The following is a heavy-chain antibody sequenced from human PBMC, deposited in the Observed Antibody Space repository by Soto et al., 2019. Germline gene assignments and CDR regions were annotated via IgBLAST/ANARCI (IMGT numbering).Heavy chain of an antibody. V-gene: IGHV5-51*01. CDR2: VFLGDSDA. D-gene: IGHD2-21*02. Sequence: GESLKISCKGSGCTLSDQWIGWVRHTPDKVLEWIGFVFLGDSDARYSPAFQGQVAMSADRSGTYLQWSSLKASDTGIYYCARRRGGCSDGVCYRCWFDPWGQGXRVTVSS. CDR3: ARRRGGCSDGVCYRCWFDP. CDR1: GCTLSDQW. J-gene: IGHJ5*02.